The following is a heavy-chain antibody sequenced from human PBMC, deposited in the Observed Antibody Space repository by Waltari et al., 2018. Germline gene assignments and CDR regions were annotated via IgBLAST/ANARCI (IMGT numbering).Heavy chain of an antibody. V-gene: IGHV3-23*01. J-gene: IGHJ4*02. Sequence: EVQLLESGGGLVQPGGSLRLSCAASGFTFSSYAMSWVRQAPGKGLEWVSAISGSGGSTYYADSVKGRFTISRDNSKNTLYLQMNSLRAEDTAVYYCANTMVRYNRRDYWGQGTLVTVSS. CDR3: ANTMVRYNRRDY. D-gene: IGHD3-10*01. CDR1: GFTFSSYA. CDR2: ISGSGGST.